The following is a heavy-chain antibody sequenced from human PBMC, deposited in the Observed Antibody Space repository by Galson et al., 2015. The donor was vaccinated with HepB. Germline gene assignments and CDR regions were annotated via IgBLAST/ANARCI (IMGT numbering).Heavy chain of an antibody. CDR1: GGTFSSYA. Sequence: SLKVSCKASGGTFSSYAISWVRQAPGQGLEWMGGIIPIFGTANYAQKFQGRVTITADKSTSTAYMELSSLRSEDTAVYYCACCSGGSCQRKYYYYYGMDVWVQGTTVTVSS. J-gene: IGHJ6*02. D-gene: IGHD2-15*01. CDR2: IIPIFGTA. V-gene: IGHV1-69*06. CDR3: ACCSGGSCQRKYYYYYGMDV.